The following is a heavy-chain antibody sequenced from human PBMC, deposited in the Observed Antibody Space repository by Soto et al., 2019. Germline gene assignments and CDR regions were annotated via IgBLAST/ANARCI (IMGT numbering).Heavy chain of an antibody. CDR1: GYSFTDYH. J-gene: IGHJ6*02. V-gene: IGHV1-2*04. CDR2: INPKSGGT. CDR3: ASGDSKDCSKGVCSFFYNHDMDV. D-gene: IGHD2-8*01. Sequence: ASVKVSCKASGYSFTDYHIHWVRQAPGQGLEWLGRINPKSGGTSTAQKFQGWVTMTTDTSISTASMELTRLTSDDTAIYYCASGDSKDCSKGVCSFFYNHDMDVWGQGTTVTLSS.